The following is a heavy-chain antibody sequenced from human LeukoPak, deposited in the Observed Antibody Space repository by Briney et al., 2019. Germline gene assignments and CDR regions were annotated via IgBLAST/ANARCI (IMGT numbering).Heavy chain of an antibody. CDR2: IYHSGST. D-gene: IGHD3-10*01. V-gene: IGHV4-4*02. J-gene: IGHJ6*04. CDR1: GGSISSSNW. CDR3: ARASGSYGSGSYYYYGMDV. Sequence: SGTLSLTCAVSGGSISSSNWWSWVRQPPGKGLEWIGEIYHSGSTNYNPSLKSRVTISVDKSKNQFSLKLSSVTAADTAVYYCARASGSYGSGSYYYYGMDVWGKGTTVTVSS.